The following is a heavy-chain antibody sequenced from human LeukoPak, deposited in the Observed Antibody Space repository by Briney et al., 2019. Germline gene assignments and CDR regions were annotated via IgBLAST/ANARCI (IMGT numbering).Heavy chain of an antibody. CDR1: GFTFSSYA. J-gene: IGHJ4*02. CDR2: ISYDGSNK. CDR3: TRQGQDY. Sequence: PGRSLRLSCAASGFTFSSYAMHWVRQAPGKGLEWVAVISYDGSNKYYADSVKGRFTISRDNSKNTLYLQMNSLRAEDTAVYYCTRQGQDYWGQGTLVTVSS. V-gene: IGHV3-30*04.